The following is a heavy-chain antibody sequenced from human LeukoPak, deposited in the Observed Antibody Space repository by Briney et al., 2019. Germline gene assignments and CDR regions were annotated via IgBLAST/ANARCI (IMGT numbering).Heavy chain of an antibody. J-gene: IGHJ3*02. D-gene: IGHD2-8*01. CDR2: ISGSAGRT. CDR1: GFTFSSYA. CDR3: ARDRRGVGAFDI. Sequence: PGGSLRLSCAASGFTFSSYAMSWVRQAPGKGLEWVSGISGSAGRTYYADSVKGRFTISRDNSKNTVFLQMNTLRAEDTAVYYCARDRRGVGAFDIWGQGTMVTVSS. V-gene: IGHV3-23*01.